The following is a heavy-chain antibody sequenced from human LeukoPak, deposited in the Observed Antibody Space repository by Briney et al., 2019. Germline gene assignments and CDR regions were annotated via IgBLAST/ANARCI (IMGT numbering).Heavy chain of an antibody. Sequence: GGSLRLSCTASGFTFGDYAMSWVRQAPGKGLEWVGFTRSKAYGGTTEYAASVKGRFTISRDDSKSIAYLQMNSLKTEDTAVYYCTSLLGYYYGSGSPTTLNWGQGTLVTVSS. D-gene: IGHD3-10*01. J-gene: IGHJ4*02. CDR2: TRSKAYGGTT. CDR3: TSLLGYYYGSGSPTTLN. CDR1: GFTFGDYA. V-gene: IGHV3-49*04.